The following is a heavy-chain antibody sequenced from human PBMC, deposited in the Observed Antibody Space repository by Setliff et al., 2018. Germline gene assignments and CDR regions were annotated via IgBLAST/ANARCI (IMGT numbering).Heavy chain of an antibody. D-gene: IGHD3-9*01. J-gene: IGHJ4*01. V-gene: IGHV4-61*02. CDR1: GGSITSGSFY. Sequence: SSETLSLTCTVSGGSITSGSFYWSWIRQPAGKKLEWIGRIHASGSPDYNPSFKSRVTISRDTSTNQFSLKLGSVTAADTAVYYCARERYFDWFFEDWGHGTLVTVS. CDR2: IHASGSP. CDR3: ARERYFDWFFED.